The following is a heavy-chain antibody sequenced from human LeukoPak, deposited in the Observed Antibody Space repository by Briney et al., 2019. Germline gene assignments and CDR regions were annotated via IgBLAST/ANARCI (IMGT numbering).Heavy chain of an antibody. CDR3: ARGNSGSYYGFDY. CDR1: GGSISSYY. V-gene: IGHV4-59*01. CDR2: IYYTGST. J-gene: IGHJ4*02. D-gene: IGHD1-26*01. Sequence: SETLSLTCTVSGGSISSYYWSWIRQPPGRGLEWIGYIYYTGSTNYNPSLKSRVTISVDTSKNQFSLKLSSVTAADTAVYYCARGNSGSYYGFDYWGQGTLVTVSS.